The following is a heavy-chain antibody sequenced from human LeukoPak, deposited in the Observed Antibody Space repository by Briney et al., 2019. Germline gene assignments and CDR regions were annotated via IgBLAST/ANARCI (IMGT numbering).Heavy chain of an antibody. J-gene: IGHJ6*02. D-gene: IGHD3-3*01. CDR2: IIPIFGTA. CDR3: ARGWGITIFGAGGYGMDV. CDR1: GGTFSSYA. V-gene: IGHV1-69*13. Sequence: SVKVSCKASGGTFSSYAISWVRQAPGQGLEWMGGIIPIFGTANYAQKFQGRVTITADESTSTAYMELSSLRSEDTAMYYCARGWGITIFGAGGYGMDVWGQGTTVTVSS.